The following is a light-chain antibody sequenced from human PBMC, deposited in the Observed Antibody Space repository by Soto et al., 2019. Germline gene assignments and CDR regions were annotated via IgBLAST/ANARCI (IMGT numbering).Light chain of an antibody. J-gene: IGKJ4*01. CDR1: QGISSY. V-gene: IGKV1-9*01. Sequence: DLQLTQSPSFLSASVGDRVTITCRASQGISSYLAWYQQKPGKAPKLLIYAASTLQSGVPSRFSGSGSGTEFTLTISSLQPEDFATYYCQQLNSYPFLTFGGGTKVGSN. CDR2: AAS. CDR3: QQLNSYPFLT.